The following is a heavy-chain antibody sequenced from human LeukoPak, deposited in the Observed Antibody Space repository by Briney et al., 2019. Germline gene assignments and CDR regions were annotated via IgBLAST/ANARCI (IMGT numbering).Heavy chain of an antibody. Sequence: SETLSLTCAVYGGSFSGYYWSWIRQPPGKGLEWIGEINHSGSTNYNPSLKSRVTISVDTSKNQFSLKLSSVTAADTAVYYCARRTYYYDSSGYVAFGTFDYWGQGTLVTVSS. CDR3: ARRTYYYDSSGYVAFGTFDY. J-gene: IGHJ4*02. CDR2: INHSGST. V-gene: IGHV4-34*01. D-gene: IGHD3-22*01. CDR1: GGSFSGYY.